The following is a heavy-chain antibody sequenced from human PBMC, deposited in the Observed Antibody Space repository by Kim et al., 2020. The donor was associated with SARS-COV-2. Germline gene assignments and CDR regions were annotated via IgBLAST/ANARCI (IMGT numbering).Heavy chain of an antibody. CDR2: ISYSGTT. CDR3: ARPPRGISRRTFDI. CDR1: GASIDSTNYY. J-gene: IGHJ3*02. V-gene: IGHV4-39*01. D-gene: IGHD3-3*01. Sequence: SETLSLTCTVSGASIDSTNYYWGWIRQSPGKGLEWIGSISYSGTTYCNPSFESRVTISVHTSKNQFSLKLTSVTAADTAVYYCARPPRGISRRTFDIWGQGTMVTVSS.